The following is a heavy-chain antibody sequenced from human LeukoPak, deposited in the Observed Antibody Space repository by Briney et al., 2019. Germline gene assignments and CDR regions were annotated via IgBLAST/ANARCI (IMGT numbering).Heavy chain of an antibody. CDR2: IDPNSGTT. V-gene: IGHV1-2*02. CDR3: AKFWHSDC. CDR1: GYTFTNYG. Sequence: ASVKVSCKASGYTFTNYGISWVRQAPGQGLEWMGWIDPNSGTTIYAQKFQGRVTLTRDTSISTVYMHLSGLTFDDTAVYYCAKFWHSDCWGQGTLVTVS. J-gene: IGHJ4*02.